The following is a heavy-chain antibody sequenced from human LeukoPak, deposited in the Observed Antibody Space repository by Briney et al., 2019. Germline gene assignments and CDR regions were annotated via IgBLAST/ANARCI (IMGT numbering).Heavy chain of an antibody. D-gene: IGHD2-15*01. CDR1: GGSVSSGSYY. CDR2: IYYSGST. V-gene: IGHV4-61*01. CDR3: ARGGWRLDY. J-gene: IGHJ4*02. Sequence: PSETLSLTCTVSGGSVSSGSYYWSWIRQPPGKGLEWIGYIYYSGSTNYNHSLKSRVTISVDTSKNQFSLKLSSVTAADTAVYYCARGGWRLDYWGQGTLVTVSS.